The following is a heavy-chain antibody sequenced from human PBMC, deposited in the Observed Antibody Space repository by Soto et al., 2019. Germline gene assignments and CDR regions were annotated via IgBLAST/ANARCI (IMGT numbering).Heavy chain of an antibody. D-gene: IGHD5-12*01. J-gene: IGHJ6*02. V-gene: IGHV3-21*01. CDR1: GFTFSSHS. CDR3: AREKFRRGPSPMYAMDL. CDR2: ITSSSSYI. Sequence: GSLRLSCAASGFTFSSHSMNWVRQAPGKGLEWVSSITSSSSYINYADSVKGRFTISRDDAKTSLYLQMNSLRAEDTAVYYCAREKFRRGPSPMYAMDLWGQGTTVTVSS.